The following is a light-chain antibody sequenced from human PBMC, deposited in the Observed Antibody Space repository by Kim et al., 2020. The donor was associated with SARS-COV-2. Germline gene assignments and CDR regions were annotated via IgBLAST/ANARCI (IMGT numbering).Light chain of an antibody. Sequence: QSVLTQPPSASGTPGQRVAISCSGSSSNIGSNTVNWYQQLPGTAPKLLIYNNDQRPSGVPDRFSGSKSGTSASLAIRGLQSEDEADYYCAAWDDSLNGYVFGTGTKVIVL. CDR3: AAWDDSLNGYV. CDR1: SSNIGSNT. J-gene: IGLJ1*01. V-gene: IGLV1-44*01. CDR2: NND.